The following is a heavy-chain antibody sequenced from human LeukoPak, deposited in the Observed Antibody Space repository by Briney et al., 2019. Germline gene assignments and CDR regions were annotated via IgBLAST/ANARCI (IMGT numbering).Heavy chain of an antibody. D-gene: IGHD4-17*01. CDR3: TTDPGDYPDH. Sequence: PGGSLRLSCAASGITFINAWMSWVRQAPGKGLESVGRIKRTTDGGTTDYAAPVKGRFTISRDDSKNTLYLQMNSLKTEDTALYYCTTDPGDYPDHWGQGTLVTVSS. V-gene: IGHV3-15*01. J-gene: IGHJ5*02. CDR1: GITFINAW. CDR2: IKRTTDGGTT.